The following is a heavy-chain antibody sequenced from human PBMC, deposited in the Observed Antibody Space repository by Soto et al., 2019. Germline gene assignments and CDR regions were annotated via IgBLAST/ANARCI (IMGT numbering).Heavy chain of an antibody. V-gene: IGHV3-15*01. CDR3: TTDLAHVLLWFGDLGGLLDY. D-gene: IGHD3-10*01. J-gene: IGHJ4*02. CDR2: IKSKTDGGTT. Sequence: EVQLVESGGGLVKPGGSLRLSCVASGFTFSNAWMSWVRQAPGKGLEWIGRIKSKTDGGTTDYAAPVKGRFTISRDESKNTLYLQMNSLKTVDTAVYYCTTDLAHVLLWFGDLGGLLDYRAQGTLVTVSS. CDR1: GFTFSNAW.